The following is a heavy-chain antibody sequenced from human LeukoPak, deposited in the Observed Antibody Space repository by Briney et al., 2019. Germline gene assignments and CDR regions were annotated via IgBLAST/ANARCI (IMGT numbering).Heavy chain of an antibody. CDR2: ISAYNGNT. D-gene: IGHD3-9*01. CDR3: ARSHYDILTGYSDAFDI. V-gene: IGHV1-18*01. J-gene: IGHJ3*02. Sequence: ASVKVSCKASGYTFTSYGISWVRQAPGQGLEWMGWISAYNGNTNYAQKFHGRVTMTRDVSTSTVYMELSSLRSEDTAVYYCARSHYDILTGYSDAFDIWGQGTMVTVSS. CDR1: GYTFTSYG.